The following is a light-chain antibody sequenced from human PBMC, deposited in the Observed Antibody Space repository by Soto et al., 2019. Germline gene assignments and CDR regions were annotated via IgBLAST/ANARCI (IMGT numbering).Light chain of an antibody. CDR1: STDVGGYNY. V-gene: IGLV2-14*01. Sequence: QAALTQPASVSGSAGQSITISCNRTSTDVGGYNYVSWYQHHPGNAPKLMICEVSTRPSGVSNRFSGSKSGNTASLTISGLQAEDEADYYCCSYAGSYTFYVFGTGTKVTVL. J-gene: IGLJ1*01. CDR2: EVS. CDR3: CSYAGSYTFYV.